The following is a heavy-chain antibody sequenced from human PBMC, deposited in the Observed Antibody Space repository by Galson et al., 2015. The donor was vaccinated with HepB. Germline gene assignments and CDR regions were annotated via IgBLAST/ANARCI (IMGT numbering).Heavy chain of an antibody. D-gene: IGHD6-13*01. CDR3: AKDGYFKATAGTNFDY. J-gene: IGHJ4*02. V-gene: IGHV3-30*02. CDR1: GFTFSLSG. CDR2: IRYDGSNT. Sequence: SLRLSCAASGFTFSLSGMHWVRQAPGKGLEWVAFIRYDGSNTYYGDSVKGRFTISRDNSKNTLFLQLNSLRPEDTAVYYCAKDGYFKATAGTNFDYWGQGTLVTVSS.